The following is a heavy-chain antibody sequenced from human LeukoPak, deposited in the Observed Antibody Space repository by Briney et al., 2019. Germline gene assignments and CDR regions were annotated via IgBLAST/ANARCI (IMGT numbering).Heavy chain of an antibody. CDR3: ASGIVFDASDI. J-gene: IGHJ3*02. CDR2: IILIFGTA. V-gene: IGHV1-69*05. CDR1: GDTFSSYA. D-gene: IGHD1-1*01. Sequence: ASVKVSCKAPGDTFSSYAISWVRQAPGQWLEWMGRIILIFGTANYAQKFQGRVTITTDESTSTAYMELSSLRSEDTAVYYCASGIVFDASDIWGQGTMVTVSS.